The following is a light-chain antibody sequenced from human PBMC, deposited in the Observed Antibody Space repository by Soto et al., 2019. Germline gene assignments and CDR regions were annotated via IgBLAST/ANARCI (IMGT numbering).Light chain of an antibody. Sequence: QAVVTQEPSLTVSPGGTVTLTCASSTGAVTSGYFPNWFQQKPGQTPRPLIYSRSNKHSWTPARFSGSLLEGKAALTLSGVQPEDEAEYYCLLYYGGVRVFGGGTKLTVL. V-gene: IGLV7-43*01. CDR2: SRS. J-gene: IGLJ2*01. CDR1: TGAVTSGYF. CDR3: LLYYGGVRV.